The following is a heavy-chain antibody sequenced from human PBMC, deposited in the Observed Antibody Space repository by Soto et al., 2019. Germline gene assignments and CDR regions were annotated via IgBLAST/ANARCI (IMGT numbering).Heavy chain of an antibody. CDR3: ARRGYSYGYFDY. CDR2: IYHSGST. D-gene: IGHD5-18*01. Sequence: SETLSLTCAVSSGSISSSNWWSWVRQPPGKGLEWIGEIYHSGSTNYSPSLKSRVTISVDKSKNQFSLKLSSVTAADTAVYYCARRGYSYGYFDYWGQGTLVTVSS. CDR1: SGSISSSNW. V-gene: IGHV4-4*02. J-gene: IGHJ4*02.